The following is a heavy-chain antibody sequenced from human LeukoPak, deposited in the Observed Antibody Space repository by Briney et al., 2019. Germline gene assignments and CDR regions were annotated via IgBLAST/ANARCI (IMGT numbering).Heavy chain of an antibody. CDR2: ISGSGGST. Sequence: PGGSLRLSCAASGFTFSSYAMSWVRQAPGKGLEWVSAISGSGGSTYYADSVKGRFTISRDNSKNTLYLQMNSLRAEDTAVYYCASQNYDFWSGTIGHYFDYWGQGTLVTVSS. V-gene: IGHV3-23*01. D-gene: IGHD3-3*01. J-gene: IGHJ4*02. CDR3: ASQNYDFWSGTIGHYFDY. CDR1: GFTFSSYA.